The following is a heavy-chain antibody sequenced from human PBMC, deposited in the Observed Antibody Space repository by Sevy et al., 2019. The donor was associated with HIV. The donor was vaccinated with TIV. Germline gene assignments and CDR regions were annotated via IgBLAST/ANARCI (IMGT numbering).Heavy chain of an antibody. CDR3: ARDRGEILHSAFDY. CDR2: ISYDGRNNK. J-gene: IGHJ4*02. CDR1: GFRFSDYS. V-gene: IGHV3-30*14. D-gene: IGHD3-16*01. Sequence: GSLRISCAASGFRFSDYSMHWVRQAPGKGLEWVAVISYDGRNNKYNVDSVKGRFTISIDNSKNTLFLQMNSLRAEDSAIYYCARDRGEILHSAFDYWGQGTLVTVSS.